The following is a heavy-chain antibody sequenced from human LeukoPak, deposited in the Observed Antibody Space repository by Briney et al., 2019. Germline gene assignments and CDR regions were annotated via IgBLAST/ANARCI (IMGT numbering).Heavy chain of an antibody. CDR3: AKDLTVATFDY. Sequence: GGSLRLSCAASGFTFSSYGMHWVRQAPGKGLEWVAVISYDGSNKYYADSVKGRFTISRDNSKNTLYLQMNSLRAEDTAVYYCAKDLTVATFDYWGQGTLVTVSS. J-gene: IGHJ4*02. CDR1: GFTFSSYG. CDR2: ISYDGSNK. D-gene: IGHD4-17*01. V-gene: IGHV3-30*18.